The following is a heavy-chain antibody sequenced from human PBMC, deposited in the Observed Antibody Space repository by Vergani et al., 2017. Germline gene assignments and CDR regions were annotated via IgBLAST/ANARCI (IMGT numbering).Heavy chain of an antibody. J-gene: IGHJ1*01. V-gene: IGHV3-23*01. CDR1: GFTFDTYT. D-gene: IGHD3-10*01. Sequence: EVQLLESGGGLVHPGGSRRLSCAGAGFTFDTYTMAYVRQAPGKGLEWVATISSGGGDIFYADSVKGRFTISRDNSKNTLFLQMNSLKDEDTAVYYCTTAWGLYYLHGEYFQYWGRGTLVSVSS. CDR2: ISSGGGDI. CDR3: TTAWGLYYLHGEYFQY.